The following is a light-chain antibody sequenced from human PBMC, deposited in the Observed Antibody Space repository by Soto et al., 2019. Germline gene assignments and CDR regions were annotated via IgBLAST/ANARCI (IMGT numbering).Light chain of an antibody. Sequence: QSALAQPASVSASPGQSITISCTGTSSDVGGYNYVSWYQQHPGKAPKLMIYEVSKRPSGVSNRFSGSKSGNTASLTISGLQAEDEADYYCSSYTSSSTYVFGTGTKVTVL. CDR2: EVS. J-gene: IGLJ1*01. V-gene: IGLV2-14*01. CDR3: SSYTSSSTYV. CDR1: SSDVGGYNY.